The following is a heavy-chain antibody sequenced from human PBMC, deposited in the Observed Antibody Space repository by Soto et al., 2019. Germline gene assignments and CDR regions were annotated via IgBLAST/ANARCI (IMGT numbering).Heavy chain of an antibody. V-gene: IGHV4-34*01. CDR1: GGSFSGYY. Sequence: PSETLSLTCAVYGGSFSGYYWSWIRQPPGKGLEWIGEINHRGSTKYNPSLKSRVAISADTSKNQFSLNLRSVTAADTAVYYCARVDDYWSQGTLVTVSS. J-gene: IGHJ4*02. CDR3: ARVDDY. CDR2: INHRGST.